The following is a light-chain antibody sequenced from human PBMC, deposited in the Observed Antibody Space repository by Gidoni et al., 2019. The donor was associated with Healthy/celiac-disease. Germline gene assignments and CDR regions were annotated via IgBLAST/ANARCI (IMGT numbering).Light chain of an antibody. J-gene: IGKJ4*01. Sequence: EIVMTQSPATLSVPPGERATLSCRASQSVSSNLAWYQQKPGQAPRRLIYGASTRATGIPARFSGSGSGTEFTLTISSLQSEDFAVYYCQQYNNWLTFGGGTKVEIK. CDR1: QSVSSN. CDR3: QQYNNWLT. CDR2: GAS. V-gene: IGKV3-15*01.